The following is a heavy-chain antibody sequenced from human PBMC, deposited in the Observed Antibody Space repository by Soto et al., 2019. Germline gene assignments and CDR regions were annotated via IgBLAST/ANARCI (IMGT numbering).Heavy chain of an antibody. J-gene: IGHJ4*02. D-gene: IGHD3-9*01. Sequence: GGSLRLSCAASGFTFSNDWMHWVRLAPGKGLEWVSRINADGGSTHYADSVRGRFTISRDNAKNTLFLQLNSLRVEDTAIYYCIKVLTRGVGVPRFYFDSWGQGTLVTVSS. CDR1: GFTFSNDW. CDR3: IKVLTRGVGVPRFYFDS. CDR2: INADGGST. V-gene: IGHV3-74*01.